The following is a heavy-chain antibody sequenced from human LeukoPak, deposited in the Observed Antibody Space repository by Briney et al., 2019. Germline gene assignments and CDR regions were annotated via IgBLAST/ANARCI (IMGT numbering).Heavy chain of an antibody. J-gene: IGHJ4*02. CDR3: ARAGNYGGNPWDY. CDR1: GGPLSSQS. V-gene: IGHV1-69*04. CDR2: IIPILGIA. Sequence: SVEVFFQASGGPLSSQSIRWVRQAPGTRPELMGRIIPILGIANYAQKFQGRVTITADKSTSTAYMELSSLRSEDTAVYYCARAGNYGGNPWDYWGQGTLVTVSS. D-gene: IGHD4-23*01.